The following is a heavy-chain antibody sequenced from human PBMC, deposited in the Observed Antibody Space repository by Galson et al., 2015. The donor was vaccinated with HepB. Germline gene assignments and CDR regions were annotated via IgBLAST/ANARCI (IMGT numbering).Heavy chain of an antibody. CDR1: GYSFTSYW. Sequence: QSAAEVKKPGESLKISCKGSGYSFTSYWIGWVRQMPGKGLEWMGIIYPGDSDTRYSPSFQGQVTISADKSISTAYLQWSSLKASDTAMYYCAAEYYYDSSGYYRHAFDIWGQGTMVTVSS. CDR3: AAEYYYDSSGYYRHAFDI. CDR2: IYPGDSDT. D-gene: IGHD3-22*01. V-gene: IGHV5-51*01. J-gene: IGHJ3*02.